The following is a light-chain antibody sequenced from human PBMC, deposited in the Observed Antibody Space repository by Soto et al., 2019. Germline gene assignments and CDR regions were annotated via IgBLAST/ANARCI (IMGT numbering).Light chain of an antibody. V-gene: IGKV3-20*01. Sequence: IMLTQSPGTLSLSPGERATLSCRASQRISSMYSAWYQQKPGRAPRLIIYGASRRATGIPERFSGSESGTDFTLTISRLEPEDFAVYYCHQYDIPPQTFGRGTRVEI. CDR3: HQYDIPPQT. CDR1: QRISSMY. CDR2: GAS. J-gene: IGKJ1*01.